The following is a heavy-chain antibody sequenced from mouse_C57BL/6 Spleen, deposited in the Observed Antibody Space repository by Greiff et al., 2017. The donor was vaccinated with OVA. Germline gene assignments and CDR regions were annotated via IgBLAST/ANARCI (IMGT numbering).Heavy chain of an antibody. V-gene: IGHV5-4*01. D-gene: IGHD2-5*01. CDR3: AREGTIVTFDY. CDR1: GFTFSSYA. CDR2: ISDGGSYT. Sequence: EVHLVESGGGLVKPGGSLKLSCAASGFTFSSYAMSWVRQTPEKRLEWVATISDGGSYTYYPGNVKGRFTISRDNAKNNLYLQMSHLKSEDTAMYYCAREGTIVTFDYWGQGTTLTVSS. J-gene: IGHJ2*01.